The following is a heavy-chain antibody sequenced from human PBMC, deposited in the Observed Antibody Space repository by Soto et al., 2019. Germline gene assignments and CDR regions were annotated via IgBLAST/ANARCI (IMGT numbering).Heavy chain of an antibody. CDR1: GYSISSGYY. Sequence: SETLSLTFAVSGYSISSGYYWGWIRQPPGKGLEWIGSIYHSGSTYYNPSLKSRVTISVDTSKNQFSLKLSSVTAADTAVYYCASQVIVVVVAPTGPVGFDPWGQGTLVTVSS. J-gene: IGHJ5*02. CDR3: ASQVIVVVVAPTGPVGFDP. V-gene: IGHV4-38-2*01. D-gene: IGHD2-15*01. CDR2: IYHSGST.